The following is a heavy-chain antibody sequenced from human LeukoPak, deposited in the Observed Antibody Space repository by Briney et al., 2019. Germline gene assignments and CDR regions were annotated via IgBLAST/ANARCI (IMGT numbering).Heavy chain of an antibody. CDR3: AKEANDFWSGYFTPPYDAFDI. Sequence: PGGSLRLSCAASGFTFSSYGMHWVRQAPGKGLEWVAFIRCDGSNKYYADSVKGRFTISRDNSKNTLYLKMNSLRAEDTAVYYCAKEANDFWSGYFTPPYDAFDIWGQGTMVTVFS. D-gene: IGHD3-3*01. CDR1: GFTFSSYG. CDR2: IRCDGSNK. J-gene: IGHJ3*02. V-gene: IGHV3-30*02.